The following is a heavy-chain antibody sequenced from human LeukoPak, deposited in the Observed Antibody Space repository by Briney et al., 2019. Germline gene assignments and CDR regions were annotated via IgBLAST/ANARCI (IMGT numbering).Heavy chain of an antibody. CDR2: IIPIFGTA. Sequence: SVKVSCKASGGTFSSYAISWVRQAPGQGLEWMGGIIPIFGTANYAQKFQGRVTITRDTSASTAYMELSSLRSEDTAVYYCARDYPSWTVWFDPWGQGTLVTVSS. V-gene: IGHV1-69*05. J-gene: IGHJ5*02. D-gene: IGHD2-15*01. CDR3: ARDYPSWTVWFDP. CDR1: GGTFSSYA.